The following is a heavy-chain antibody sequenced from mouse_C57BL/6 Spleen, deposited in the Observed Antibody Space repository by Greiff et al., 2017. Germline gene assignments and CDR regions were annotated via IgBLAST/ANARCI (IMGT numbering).Heavy chain of an antibody. CDR2: IYPRSGNT. D-gene: IGHD2-2*01. Sequence: VQLQESGAELARPGASVKLSCKASGYTFTSYGISWVKQRTGQGLEWIGEIYPRSGNTYYNGKFKGKATLTADKSSSTAYMELRSLTSEDSAVYFCARAGGYAGGFAYWGQGTLVTVSA. J-gene: IGHJ3*01. CDR1: GYTFTSYG. CDR3: ARAGGYAGGFAY. V-gene: IGHV1-81*01.